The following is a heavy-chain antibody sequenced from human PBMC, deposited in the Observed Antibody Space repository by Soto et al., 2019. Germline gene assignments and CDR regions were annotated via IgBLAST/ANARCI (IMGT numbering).Heavy chain of an antibody. J-gene: IGHJ5*02. V-gene: IGHV3-23*01. CDR3: AKARYYDILTGKNWFDP. Sequence: GGSLRLSCAAPGFTFSSYAMSWVRQAPGKGLEWVSSISGSDGSTYSAESMKGRFTISRDTSKNTLYLEMNSLRAEDTAVYYCAKARYYDILTGKNWFDPWGQGTLVTVSS. CDR1: GFTFSSYA. D-gene: IGHD3-9*01. CDR2: ISGSDGST.